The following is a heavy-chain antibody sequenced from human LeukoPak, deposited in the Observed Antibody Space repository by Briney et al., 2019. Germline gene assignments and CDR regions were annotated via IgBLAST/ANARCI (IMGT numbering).Heavy chain of an antibody. Sequence: GGSLRLSGAASGFTFSSSWMHWGRQATGKRLLWVSRINSDGSSTSYADSVKGRFTISRANDKTTLYLQINSLRAEDTALYYCYYEGSWGQGTLVTVSS. D-gene: IGHD3-22*01. V-gene: IGHV3-74*01. J-gene: IGHJ5*02. CDR3: YYEGS. CDR2: INSDGSST. CDR1: GFTFSSSW.